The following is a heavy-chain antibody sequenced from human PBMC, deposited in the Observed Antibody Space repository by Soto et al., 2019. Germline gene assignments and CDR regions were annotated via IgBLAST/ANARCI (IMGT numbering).Heavy chain of an antibody. CDR3: ARDHPYYYYGMDV. CDR1: GYTFTSYA. CDR2: INAGNGNT. J-gene: IGHJ6*02. V-gene: IGHV1-3*05. Sequence: QVQLVQSGAEEKKPGASVKVSCKASGYTFTSYAMHWVRQAPGQRLEWMGWINAGNGNTKYAQKFQGRVTITRDTAASTAYMELSSLRSEETAVYYCARDHPYYYYGMDVWGQGTTVTVSS.